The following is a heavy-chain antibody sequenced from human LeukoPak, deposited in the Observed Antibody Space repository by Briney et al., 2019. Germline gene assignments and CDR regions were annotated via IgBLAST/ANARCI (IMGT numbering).Heavy chain of an antibody. V-gene: IGHV4-39*01. CDR2: MYYSGSG. J-gene: IGHJ6*03. CDR3: ATLTYYYSYLAV. CDR1: GDSIGSSSYC. Sequence: PSETLSLTCTISGDSIGSSSYCWGWIRQAPGKGLEWIGSMYYSGSGSYSPSLKSRVTISLDTSNNRFSLKLNSVTAADTAVYYCATLTYYYSYLAVWGKGTTVTVSS.